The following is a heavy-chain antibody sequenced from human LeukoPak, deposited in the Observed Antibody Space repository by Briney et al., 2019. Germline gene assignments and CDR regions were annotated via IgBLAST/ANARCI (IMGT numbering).Heavy chain of an antibody. J-gene: IGHJ3*02. D-gene: IGHD3-22*01. Sequence: SGPTLVNPTQTLTLTCTLSGLSLSTSGVGVGWIRQPPGKALEWLAIIYWNDEKRYSPSMKSRLTITKDTSKIQVVLAMTNVDPVDTATYYCAHTQYYYDSGGVDVGFDIWGQGTMVTVSS. CDR2: IYWNDEK. CDR1: GLSLSTSGVG. CDR3: AHTQYYYDSGGVDVGFDI. V-gene: IGHV2-5*01.